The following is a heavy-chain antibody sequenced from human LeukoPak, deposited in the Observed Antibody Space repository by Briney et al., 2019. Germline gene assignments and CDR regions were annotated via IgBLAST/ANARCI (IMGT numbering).Heavy chain of an antibody. D-gene: IGHD4-17*01. CDR1: GFTFSSYA. V-gene: IGHV3-23*01. CDR3: AKPTGVNTVTAPFEY. J-gene: IGHJ4*02. Sequence: PGGSLRLSCAASGFTFSSYAMSWVRQAPGKGLEWVSAISGSGGSTYYADSVKGRFTISRDNSKNTLFLQMNSLRAEDTAVYYCAKPTGVNTVTAPFEYWGQGTLGTVSS. CDR2: ISGSGGST.